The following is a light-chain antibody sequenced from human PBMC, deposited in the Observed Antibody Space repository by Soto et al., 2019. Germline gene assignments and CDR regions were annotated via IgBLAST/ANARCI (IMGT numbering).Light chain of an antibody. CDR3: QQYNNWPIT. V-gene: IGKV3-15*01. CDR2: LAS. Sequence: EIVMTQSPATLSVSPGERATLSCRASQSVSSNLAWYQQKPGQAPRLLIYLASTRATGIPARFSGSGSGTEFTLTISSLQSEDFAVYSCQQYNNWPITFGQGTKLEIK. J-gene: IGKJ2*01. CDR1: QSVSSN.